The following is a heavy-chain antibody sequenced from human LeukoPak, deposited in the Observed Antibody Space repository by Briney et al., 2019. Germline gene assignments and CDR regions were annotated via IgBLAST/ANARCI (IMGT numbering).Heavy chain of an antibody. J-gene: IGHJ6*02. D-gene: IGHD3-16*01. CDR3: VRFGVNYDMDV. CDR1: GGSISSYY. V-gene: IGHV4-4*09. CDR2: IYTSGST. Sequence: SETLSLTCTVSGGSISSYYRSWIRQPPGKGLEWIGYIYTSGSTNYNPSLKSRVTISVDTSKNQFSLKLSSVTAADTAIYYCVRFGVNYDMDVWGQGTTVTVFS.